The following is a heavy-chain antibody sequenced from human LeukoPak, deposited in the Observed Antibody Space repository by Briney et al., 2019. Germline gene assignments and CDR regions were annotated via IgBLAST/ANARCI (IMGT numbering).Heavy chain of an antibody. CDR3: ARDLYQLPLYYYGIDV. V-gene: IGHV1-69*04. CDR2: IIPILGIA. Sequence: GASVKVSCKASGGTFSSYAISWVRQAPGQGLEWMGRIIPILGIANYAQKFQGRVTITADKSTSTAYMELSSLRSEDTAVYYCARDLYQLPLYYYGIDVWGQGTTVTVSS. D-gene: IGHD2-2*01. J-gene: IGHJ6*02. CDR1: GGTFSSYA.